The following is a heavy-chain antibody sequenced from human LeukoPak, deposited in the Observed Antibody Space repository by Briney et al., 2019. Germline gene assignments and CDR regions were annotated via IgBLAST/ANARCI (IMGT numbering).Heavy chain of an antibody. Sequence: ASVKVSCKASGGTFSSYAISWVRQAPGQGLEWMGGIIPIFGTANYAQKFQGRVTITADKSTSTAYMELSGLRSEDTAVYYCARVISDYDAFDIWGQGTMVTVSS. D-gene: IGHD4-17*01. CDR2: IIPIFGTA. CDR3: ARVISDYDAFDI. V-gene: IGHV1-69*06. CDR1: GGTFSSYA. J-gene: IGHJ3*02.